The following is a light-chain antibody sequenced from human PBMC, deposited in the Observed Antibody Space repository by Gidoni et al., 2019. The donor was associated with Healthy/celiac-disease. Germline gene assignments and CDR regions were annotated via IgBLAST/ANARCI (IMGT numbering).Light chain of an antibody. V-gene: IGKV3-20*01. CDR2: GAS. J-gene: IGKJ1*01. CDR3: QQYGSSPS. CDR1: QSVSSSY. Sequence: DIVLTQSPGTLYVSPAESATLPRRASQSVSSSYLAWYQQKPGQAPRLLIYGASSRATGIPDRFSGSGSGTDFTLTISRLEPEDFAVYYCQQYGSSPSFGQGTKVEIK.